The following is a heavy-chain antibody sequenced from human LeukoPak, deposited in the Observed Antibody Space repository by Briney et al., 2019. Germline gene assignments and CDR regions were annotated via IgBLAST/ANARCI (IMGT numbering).Heavy chain of an antibody. CDR1: GGSISSSSYY. J-gene: IGHJ4*02. V-gene: IGHV4-39*07. D-gene: IGHD3-10*01. CDR2: IYYSGST. Sequence: SETLSLTCTVSGGSISSSSYYWGWIRQPPGKGLEWIGSIYYSGSTYYNPSLKSRVTISVDTSKNQFSLKLSSVTAADTAVYYCANGDWDYFDYWGQGTLVTVSS. CDR3: ANGDWDYFDY.